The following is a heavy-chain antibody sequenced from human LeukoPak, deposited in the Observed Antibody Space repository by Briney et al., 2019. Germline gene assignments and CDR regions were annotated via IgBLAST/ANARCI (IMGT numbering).Heavy chain of an antibody. V-gene: IGHV1-69*04. CDR3: AISVDTAMVDDY. Sequence: SVKVSCKASGGTFSSYAISWVRQAPGQGLEWMGRIIPILGIANYAQKFQGRVTITADKSTSTAYMELSSLRSKDTAVYYCAISVDTAMVDDYWGQGTLVTVSS. J-gene: IGHJ4*02. D-gene: IGHD5-18*01. CDR1: GGTFSSYA. CDR2: IIPILGIA.